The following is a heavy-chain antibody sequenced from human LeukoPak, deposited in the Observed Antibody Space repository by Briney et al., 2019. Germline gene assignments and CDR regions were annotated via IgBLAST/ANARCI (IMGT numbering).Heavy chain of an antibody. CDR1: GYTFTSYY. V-gene: IGHV1-46*01. CDR2: INPSGGST. CDR3: ARSSPYSSSWYGGGFDY. D-gene: IGHD6-13*01. Sequence: ASVKVSCKAPGYTFTSYYMYWVRQAPGQGLEWMGIINPSGGSTSYAQKFQGRVTMTRDTSTSTVYMELSSLRSEDTAVYYCARSSPYSSSWYGGGFDYWGQGTLVTVSS. J-gene: IGHJ4*02.